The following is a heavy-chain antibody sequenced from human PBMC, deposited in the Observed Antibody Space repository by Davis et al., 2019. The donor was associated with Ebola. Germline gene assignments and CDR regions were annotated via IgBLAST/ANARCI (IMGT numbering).Heavy chain of an antibody. Sequence: PGGSLRLSCAASGFTFNNYWMTWVRQAPGKGLEWVAVVSFDGSVTHYGDSLRGRFAVSRDNFRNTVSLQMSSLRNEDTGVYYCAKETNEYSSSSNDFWGQGIRVTVSS. CDR3: AKETNEYSSSSNDF. J-gene: IGHJ4*02. D-gene: IGHD6-6*01. V-gene: IGHV3-30*09. CDR2: VSFDGSVT. CDR1: GFTFNNYW.